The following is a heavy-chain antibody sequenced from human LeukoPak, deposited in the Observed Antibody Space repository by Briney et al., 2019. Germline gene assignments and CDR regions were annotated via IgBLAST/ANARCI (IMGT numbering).Heavy chain of an antibody. V-gene: IGHV1-8*01. CDR3: VADCSSTSCYKGGDY. CDR1: GHTFTSYD. J-gene: IGHJ4*02. CDR2: MNPNSGNT. D-gene: IGHD2-2*02. Sequence: ASVKVSCKASGHTFTSYDINWVRQATGQGLEWMGWMNPNSGNTGYAQKFQGRVTMTRNTSISTAYMELSSLRSEDTAVYYCVADCSSTSCYKGGDYWGQGTLVTVSS.